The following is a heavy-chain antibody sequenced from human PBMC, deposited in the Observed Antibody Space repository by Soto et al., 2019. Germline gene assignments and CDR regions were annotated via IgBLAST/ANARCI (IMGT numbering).Heavy chain of an antibody. CDR3: ARDLGGPDY. CDR2: LSSDGFGT. D-gene: IGHD3-16*01. J-gene: IGHJ4*02. V-gene: IGHV3-74*03. Sequence: GGSLRLSCAASGFTLSAYWMHWVRQAPGRGLEWVSRLSSDGFGTAYADSVKGRFHISRDNARNTLFLQMNGLRAEDTAVYYCARDLGGPDYWGRGTLVTVSS. CDR1: GFTLSAYW.